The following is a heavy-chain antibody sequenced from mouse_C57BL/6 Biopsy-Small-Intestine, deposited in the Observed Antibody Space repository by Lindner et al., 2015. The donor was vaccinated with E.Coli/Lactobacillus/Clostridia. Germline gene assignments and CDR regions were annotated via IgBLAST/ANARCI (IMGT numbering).Heavy chain of an antibody. CDR1: GYSFTANY. CDR2: INPSTGGA. J-gene: IGHJ2*01. Sequence: VQLQESGPELVKSGASVRISCKASGYSFTANYMNWVKQGPEKSLEWIGEINPSTGGATYNQKFRAKATLTVDKSSSTAYMQFKSLTSEDSAVYYCARREVYYFDYWGQGTTLTVSS. CDR3: ARREVYYFDY. V-gene: IGHV1-42*01.